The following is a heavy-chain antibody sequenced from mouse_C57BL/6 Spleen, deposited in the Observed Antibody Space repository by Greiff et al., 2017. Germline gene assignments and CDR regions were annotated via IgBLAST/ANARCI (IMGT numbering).Heavy chain of an antibody. D-gene: IGHD1-1*01. CDR3: ARGGDYGSILDY. Sequence: EVKLMESGGGLVKPGGSLKLSCAASGFTFSDYGMHWVRQAPEKGLEWVAHISSGSSTIYSADTVKGRFTIYRDNAQHTLFLQMPSLRAEYTAMYYFARGGDYGSILDYWGQGTTLTVSS. CDR2: ISSGSSTI. J-gene: IGHJ2*01. CDR1: GFTFSDYG. V-gene: IGHV5-17*01.